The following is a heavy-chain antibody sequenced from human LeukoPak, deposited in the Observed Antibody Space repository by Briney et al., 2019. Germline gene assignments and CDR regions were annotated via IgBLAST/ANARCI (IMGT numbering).Heavy chain of an antibody. CDR3: AVGWKEYYFDY. CDR2: INHSGST. J-gene: IGHJ4*02. V-gene: IGHV4-34*01. CDR1: GGSFSGYY. D-gene: IGHD1-1*01. Sequence: NPSETLSLTCAVDGGSFSGYYWSWIRQPPGKGLEWIGEINHSGSTNYNPSLKSRVTISVDTSKNQFSLKLSSVTAADTAVYYCAVGWKEYYFDYWGQGTLVTVSS.